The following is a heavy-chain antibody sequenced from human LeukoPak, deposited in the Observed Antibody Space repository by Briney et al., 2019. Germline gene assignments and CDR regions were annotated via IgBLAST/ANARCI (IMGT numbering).Heavy chain of an antibody. Sequence: PGGSLRLSCAASGFSLSDSHMHWVRQAPGKGLEWVGHIRSRRDNYATAYGVSVQGRFTIPRDDSNNMAYLQMNSLTADDTAVYYCSRQTVSCHDFWGQGTLVTVSS. J-gene: IGHJ4*02. CDR2: IRSRRDNYAT. CDR3: SRQTVSCHDF. V-gene: IGHV3-73*01. CDR1: GFSLSDSH. D-gene: IGHD2-2*01.